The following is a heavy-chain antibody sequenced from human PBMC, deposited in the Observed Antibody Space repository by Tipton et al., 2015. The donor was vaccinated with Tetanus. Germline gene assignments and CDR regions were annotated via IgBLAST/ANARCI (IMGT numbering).Heavy chain of an antibody. CDR2: IYSSGST. D-gene: IGHD1-26*01. Sequence: TLSLTCTVSGGSLSTFYWNWIRQPAGKGLEWIGRIYSSGSTNYNPSLKSRVPMSIDTSKNQFSLELTSVTAADTAVYYCARDFRERSGTYFSYYYPMDVWGQGTTVTVSS. CDR1: GGSLSTFY. V-gene: IGHV4-4*07. J-gene: IGHJ6*02. CDR3: ARDFRERSGTYFSYYYPMDV.